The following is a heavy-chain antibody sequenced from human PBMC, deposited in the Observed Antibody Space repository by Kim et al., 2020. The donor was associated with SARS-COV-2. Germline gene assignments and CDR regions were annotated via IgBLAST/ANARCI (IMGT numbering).Heavy chain of an antibody. J-gene: IGHJ3*02. Sequence: KFQGIVTMTKDTSTSTVYMELSSLRSEDTAVYYCARDSSGWLNRDYAFDIWGQGTMVTVSS. D-gene: IGHD6-19*01. CDR3: ARDSSGWLNRDYAFDI. V-gene: IGHV1-46*01.